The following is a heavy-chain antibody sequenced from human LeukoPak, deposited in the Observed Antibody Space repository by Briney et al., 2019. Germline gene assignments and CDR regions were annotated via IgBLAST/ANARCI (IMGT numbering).Heavy chain of an antibody. CDR2: ISYDGSNK. D-gene: IGHD2-15*01. CDR1: GFTFSSYA. Sequence: GGSLRLSCAASGFTFSSYAMHWVRQAPGKGLEWVAVISYDGSNKYYADSVKGRFTISRDNSKNTLYLQMNSLRAEDTAVYYCARQRGYFDYWGQGTLVTVSS. V-gene: IGHV3-30-3*01. J-gene: IGHJ4*02. CDR3: ARQRGYFDY.